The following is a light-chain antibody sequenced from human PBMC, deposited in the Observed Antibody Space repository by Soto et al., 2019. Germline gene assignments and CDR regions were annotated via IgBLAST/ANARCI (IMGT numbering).Light chain of an antibody. V-gene: IGLV2-11*01. CDR3: YSYAGTYTFV. CDR2: DVT. CDR1: AXDVGGHNY. J-gene: IGLJ1*01. Sequence: QSALTQSRSVSGSPGQSATISCTGTAXDVGGHNYVSWYQQHPGEAPKLLIYDVTERPSGVPDRFSGSKSGNTASLTISGLQTEDEADYYCYSYAGTYTFVFGTGTKITVL.